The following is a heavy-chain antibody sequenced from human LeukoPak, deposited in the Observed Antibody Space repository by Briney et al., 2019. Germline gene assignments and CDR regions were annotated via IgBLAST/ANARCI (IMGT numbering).Heavy chain of an antibody. J-gene: IGHJ4*02. V-gene: IGHV4-39*01. CDR3: ARQWLAGPAIDY. D-gene: IGHD6-19*01. CDR2: TYYSGST. CDR1: GGSISSSSYY. Sequence: PSETLSLTCTVSGGSISSSSYYWGWIRQPPGKGLEWIGSTYYSGSTYYNPSLKSRVTISVDTSKNQFSLKLSSVTAADTAVYYCARQWLAGPAIDYWGQGTLVTVSS.